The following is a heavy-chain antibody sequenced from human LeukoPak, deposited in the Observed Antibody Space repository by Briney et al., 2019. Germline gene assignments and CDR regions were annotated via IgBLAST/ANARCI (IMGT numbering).Heavy chain of an antibody. V-gene: IGHV1-2*02. J-gene: IGHJ4*02. CDR1: GYTFTGYS. D-gene: IGHD2-21*02. Sequence: ASVKVSCKASGYTFTGYSLHWVRQAPGQGLEWMGWINPNSGGTNYAQKFQGRVTMTRDTSISTAYMELSRLRSEDTAVYFCARVGATGATADNWGQGTLVTVSS. CDR2: INPNSGGT. CDR3: ARVGATGATADN.